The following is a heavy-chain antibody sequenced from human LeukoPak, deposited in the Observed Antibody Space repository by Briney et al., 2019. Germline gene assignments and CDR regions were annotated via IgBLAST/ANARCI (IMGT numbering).Heavy chain of an antibody. CDR1: GGTFSSYA. V-gene: IGHV1-69*13. J-gene: IGHJ5*02. Sequence: ASVKVSCKASGGTFSSYAISWVRQAPGQGLEWMGGIIPNFGTANYAQKFQGRVTITADESTSTAYMELSSLRSEDTAVYYCAREKDSGSYYNWFDPWGQGTLVTVSS. CDR2: IIPNFGTA. CDR3: AREKDSGSYYNWFDP. D-gene: IGHD1-26*01.